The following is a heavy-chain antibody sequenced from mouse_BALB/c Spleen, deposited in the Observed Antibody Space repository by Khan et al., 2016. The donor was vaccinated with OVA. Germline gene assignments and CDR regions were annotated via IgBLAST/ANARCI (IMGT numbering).Heavy chain of an antibody. CDR1: GYTFTNYG. CDR3: ARMKPYWYFDL. CDR2: INTYTGEP. Sequence: QIQLVQSGPELKKPGETVKISCKASGYTFTNYGMNWVKQAPGKGLKWLGWINTYTGEPTYADDFKGRFAFSLETSASTAYLQINNLKHEDTAKYFCARMKPYWYFDLGGAGTTVTVSS. J-gene: IGHJ1*01. V-gene: IGHV9-3-1*01.